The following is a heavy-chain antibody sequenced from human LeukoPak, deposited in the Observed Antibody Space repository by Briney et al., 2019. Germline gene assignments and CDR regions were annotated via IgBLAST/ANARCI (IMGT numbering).Heavy chain of an antibody. J-gene: IGHJ4*02. V-gene: IGHV4-38-2*02. CDR1: GYSISSGYY. Sequence: SETLSLTCTVSGYSISSGYYWGWIRQPPGKGLEWIGSIYHSGSTYYNPSLKSRVTISVDTSKNQFSLKLSSVTAADTAVHCCARGEYSSSSGSNWGQGTLVTVSS. CDR2: IYHSGST. CDR3: ARGEYSSSSGSN. D-gene: IGHD6-6*01.